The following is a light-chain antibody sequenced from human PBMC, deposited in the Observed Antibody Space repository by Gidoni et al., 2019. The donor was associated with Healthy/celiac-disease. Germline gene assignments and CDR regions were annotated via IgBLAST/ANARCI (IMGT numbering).Light chain of an antibody. CDR2: GKN. CDR1: SLRSYY. J-gene: IGLJ2*01. CDR3: NSRDSSGNHRGVV. Sequence: SSELTQDPAASVALGQTVRITCQGDSLRSYYASWYQQKPGQAPVLVIYGKNNRPSGIPDRFSGSSSGNTASLTITGAQAEDEADYYCNSRDSSGNHRGVVFGGGTKLTVL. V-gene: IGLV3-19*01.